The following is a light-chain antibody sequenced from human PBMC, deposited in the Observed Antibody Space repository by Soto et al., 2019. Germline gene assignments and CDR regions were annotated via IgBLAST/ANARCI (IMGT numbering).Light chain of an antibody. V-gene: IGLV2-23*02. CDR2: EVS. Sequence: QSARPQPASVSGPLGQPIPISATETRSDVGSYNLFSWYQQHPGKAPKLMIYEVSKRPSGVSNRFSGSKSGNTASLTISGLQAEDEADYYCCSYAGSSMVFGGGTKLTVL. CDR1: RSDVGSYNL. CDR3: CSYAGSSMV. J-gene: IGLJ2*01.